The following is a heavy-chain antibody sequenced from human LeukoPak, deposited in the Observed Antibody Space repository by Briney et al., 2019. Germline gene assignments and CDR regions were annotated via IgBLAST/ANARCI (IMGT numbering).Heavy chain of an antibody. CDR2: IYYSGST. CDR1: GGSISSYY. V-gene: IGHV4-59*01. Sequence: KASETLSLTCTVSGGSISSYYWSWIRQPPGKGLEWIGYIYYSGSTNCNPSLKSRVTISVDTSKNQFSLKLSSVTAADTAVYYCARDTWGFGNFDYWGQGTLVTVSS. J-gene: IGHJ4*02. D-gene: IGHD3-16*01. CDR3: ARDTWGFGNFDY.